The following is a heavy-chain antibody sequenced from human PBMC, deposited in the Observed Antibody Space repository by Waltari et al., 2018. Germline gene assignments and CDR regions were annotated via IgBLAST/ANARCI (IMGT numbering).Heavy chain of an antibody. V-gene: IGHV3-21*02. CDR3: ARGPIITFGGDRHYFDY. CDR1: GFTFSSYS. J-gene: IGHJ4*02. CDR2: IRSSSSYI. Sequence: EVQLVESGGGMVKPGGSLRLSCAASGFTFSSYSMNWVRQAPGDGLDGVSSIRSSSSYIDNTGSMKGRFTISRDNAKNSLYLHMNSLRAEDTAMYYCARGPIITFGGDRHYFDYWGQGNLVTVSS. D-gene: IGHD3-16*01.